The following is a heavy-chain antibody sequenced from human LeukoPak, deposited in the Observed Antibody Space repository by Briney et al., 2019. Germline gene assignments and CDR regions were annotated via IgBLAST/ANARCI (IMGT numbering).Heavy chain of an antibody. CDR3: ARGEYSSSSPGTRYYYYMDV. V-gene: IGHV4-34*01. Sequence: SETLSLTCAVYGGSFSGYYWSWIRQPPGKGLEWIGEINHSGSTNYNPSLKSRVTISVDTSKNQFPLKLSSVTAADTAVYYCARGEYSSSSPGTRYYYYMDVWGKGTTVTVSS. D-gene: IGHD6-6*01. J-gene: IGHJ6*03. CDR2: INHSGST. CDR1: GGSFSGYY.